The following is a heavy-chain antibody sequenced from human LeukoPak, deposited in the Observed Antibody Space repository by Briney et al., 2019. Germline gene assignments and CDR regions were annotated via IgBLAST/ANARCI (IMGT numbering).Heavy chain of an antibody. CDR3: ARDSNPYYDFWSGYYMDY. D-gene: IGHD3-3*01. Sequence: ASVKVSCKASGYTFTSYGISWVRQAPGQGLEWMGWVSAYNGNTNYAQKLQGRVTMTTDTSTSTAYMELRSLRSDDTAVYYCARDSNPYYDFWSGYYMDYWGQGTLVTVSS. J-gene: IGHJ4*02. V-gene: IGHV1-18*01. CDR2: VSAYNGNT. CDR1: GYTFTSYG.